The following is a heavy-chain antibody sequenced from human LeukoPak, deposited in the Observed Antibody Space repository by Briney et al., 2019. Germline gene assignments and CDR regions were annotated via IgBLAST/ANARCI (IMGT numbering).Heavy chain of an antibody. Sequence: GRSLRLSCAASGFTFSRYGMHWVRQAPGKGLEWVAVISYDGSKKYYADSVKGRFTISRDNSKNTLYLQMNSLRAEDTAVYYCARDQNHYFDYWGQGTLVTVSS. J-gene: IGHJ4*02. CDR1: GFTFSRYG. V-gene: IGHV3-30*03. CDR2: ISYDGSKK. CDR3: ARDQNHYFDY. D-gene: IGHD2/OR15-2a*01.